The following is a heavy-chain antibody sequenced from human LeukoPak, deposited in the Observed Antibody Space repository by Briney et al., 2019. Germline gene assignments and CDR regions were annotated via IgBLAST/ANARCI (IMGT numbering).Heavy chain of an antibody. J-gene: IGHJ5*02. CDR3: SKTLLVGPPRLNNWFDP. CDR2: IYYSGST. Sequence: SETLSLTCTVSGGSISSYYWSWIRQPPGKGLEWIGYIYYSGSTNYNPSLKSRVTISVDTSKNQFSLKLSSVTPEDTAVYYCSKTLLVGPPRLNNWFDPWGQGTLVTVSS. D-gene: IGHD3-10*01. V-gene: IGHV4-59*12. CDR1: GGSISSYY.